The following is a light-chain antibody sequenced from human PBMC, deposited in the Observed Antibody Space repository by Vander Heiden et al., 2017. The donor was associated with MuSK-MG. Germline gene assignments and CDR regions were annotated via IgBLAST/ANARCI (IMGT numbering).Light chain of an antibody. CDR3: CSYAGPHTLV. Sequence: QSALTQPRPVSGSPGQSVTISCTGTNRDVGGYSYVSWYQRYPGQAPKLIIYDVTKRPSGVPDRFSGSKSGNTASLTISGLQAEDESDYYCCSYAGPHTLVFGGGTVLTVL. J-gene: IGLJ3*02. CDR2: DVT. CDR1: NRDVGGYSY. V-gene: IGLV2-11*01.